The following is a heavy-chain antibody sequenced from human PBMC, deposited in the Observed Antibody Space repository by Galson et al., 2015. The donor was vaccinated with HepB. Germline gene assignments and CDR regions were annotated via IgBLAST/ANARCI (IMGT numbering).Heavy chain of an antibody. J-gene: IGHJ6*03. D-gene: IGHD3-16*01. CDR3: ARDGAVEWRTVDHYYMDV. V-gene: IGHV1-69*11. CDR1: GGSFSNHA. CDR2: IIPIISST. Sequence: SVKVSCKVSGGSFSNHAISWVRQAPGQGLEWMATIIPIISSTNYAQRLQGRVTITADQLTSTVYMEVTSLTSEDTAVYYCARDGAVEWRTVDHYYMDVWGKGTTVTVSS.